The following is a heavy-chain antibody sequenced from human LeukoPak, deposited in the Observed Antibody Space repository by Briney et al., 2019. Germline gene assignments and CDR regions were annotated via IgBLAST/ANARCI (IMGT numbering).Heavy chain of an antibody. V-gene: IGHV3-23*01. D-gene: IGHD5-12*01. CDR3: AKDLDIVATITGN. CDR2: VSGSGGST. CDR1: GFTFSSYA. J-gene: IGHJ4*02. Sequence: GGSLRLSCAASGFTFSSYAMSWVRQALRKGVEWVSGVSGSGGSTYYADSVKGRFTISRDNSKNTLYLQMNSLRAEDTAVYYCAKDLDIVATITGNWGQGTLVTVSS.